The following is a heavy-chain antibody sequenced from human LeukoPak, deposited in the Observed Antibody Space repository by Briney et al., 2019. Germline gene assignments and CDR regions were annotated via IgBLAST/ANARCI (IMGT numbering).Heavy chain of an antibody. CDR2: IYYSGST. Sequence: SETLSLTCTVSGGSISSYYWSWIRQPPGKGLEWIGYIYYSGSTNYNPSLKSRVTISVDTSKNQFSLKLSSVTAADTAVYYCARDTRTGYSSGWYWFDPWGQGTLVTVSP. CDR3: ARDTRTGYSSGWYWFDP. CDR1: GGSISSYY. V-gene: IGHV4-59*01. J-gene: IGHJ5*02. D-gene: IGHD6-19*01.